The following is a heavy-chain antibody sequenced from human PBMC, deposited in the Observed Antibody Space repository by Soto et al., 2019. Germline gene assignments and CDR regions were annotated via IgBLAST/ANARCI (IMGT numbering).Heavy chain of an antibody. CDR2: IYHSGST. Sequence: SETLSLTCAVSSGSISSCNWWSWVRQPPGKGLEWIGEIYHSGSTNYNPSLKSRVTISVDKSKNQFSLKLSSVTAADTAVYYCARTITIVRETPTGYMDVWGKGTTVTISS. CDR3: ARTITIVRETPTGYMDV. CDR1: SGSISSCNW. J-gene: IGHJ6*03. V-gene: IGHV4-4*02. D-gene: IGHD3-10*01.